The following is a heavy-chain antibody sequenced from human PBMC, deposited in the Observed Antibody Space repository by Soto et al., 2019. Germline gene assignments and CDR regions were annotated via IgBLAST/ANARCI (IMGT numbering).Heavy chain of an antibody. CDR3: AGSKYYDILTGTLGAFDP. J-gene: IGHJ5*02. CDR1: GFTFSSYG. Sequence: GGSLRLSCAASGFTFSSYGMHWVRQAPGKGLEWVAVIWYDGSNKYYADSVKGRFTISRDNSKNTLYLQMNSLRAEDTAGYYCAGSKYYDILTGTLGAFDPWGQGTLVTVSS. V-gene: IGHV3-33*01. D-gene: IGHD3-9*01. CDR2: IWYDGSNK.